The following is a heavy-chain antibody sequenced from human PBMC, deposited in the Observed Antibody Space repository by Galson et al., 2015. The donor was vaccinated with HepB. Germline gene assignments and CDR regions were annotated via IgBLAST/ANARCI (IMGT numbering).Heavy chain of an antibody. D-gene: IGHD3-10*01. J-gene: IGHJ4*02. CDR3: ARGDGPGSYLIDY. Sequence: SLRLSCAASGYTFSSYATHWVRQAPGKGLEWVALTSNDETNKQYTDSVKGRFTISRDNSKNTLYLQINSLRLEDTAVYYCARGDGPGSYLIDYWGQGTLVTVSS. V-gene: IGHV3-30*04. CDR1: GYTFSSYA. CDR2: TSNDETNK.